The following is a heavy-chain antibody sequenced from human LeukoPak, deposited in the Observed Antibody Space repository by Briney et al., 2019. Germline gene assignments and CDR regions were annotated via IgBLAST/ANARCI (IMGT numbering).Heavy chain of an antibody. CDR1: GFTFSSYA. CDR3: VRDLGRKLPRPEYYYGMDV. D-gene: IGHD1-26*01. J-gene: IGHJ6*02. Sequence: GSLRLSCAASGFTFSSYAMHWVRQAPGKGLEWVAVISYDGSNKYYADSVKGRFTISRDNSKNTLYLQMNSLRAEDTAVYYCVRDLGRKLPRPEYYYGMDVWGQGTTVTVSS. CDR2: ISYDGSNK. V-gene: IGHV3-30-3*01.